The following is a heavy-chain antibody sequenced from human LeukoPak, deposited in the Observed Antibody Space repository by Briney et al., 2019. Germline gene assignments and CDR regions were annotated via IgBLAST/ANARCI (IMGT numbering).Heavy chain of an antibody. CDR3: ARATWPLCCFEY. J-gene: IGHJ4*02. Sequence: KPSETLSLTCTVSGGSISSYYWSWIRQPAGMGLEWIGRIYTSGSTDYNPSLKSRVTISVDTSKNQFSLNLSSMTAADTAVYYCARATWPLCCFEYWGQGALVTVSS. CDR1: GGSISSYY. D-gene: IGHD5-12*01. CDR2: IYTSGST. V-gene: IGHV4-4*07.